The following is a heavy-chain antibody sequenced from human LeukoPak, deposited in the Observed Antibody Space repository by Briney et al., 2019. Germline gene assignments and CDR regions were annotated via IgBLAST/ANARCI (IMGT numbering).Heavy chain of an antibody. D-gene: IGHD2/OR15-2a*01. CDR3: AGHHPRNTVDF. J-gene: IGHJ4*02. V-gene: IGHV4-59*08. CDR1: GGSISSYY. CDR2: ISDIGSI. Sequence: SETLSLTCTVSGGSISSYYLSWIRQPPGKGLEWIAYISDIGSINYNPSLKSRVTISLDTSKNQFSLKLSSVTAADTAVYYCAGHHPRNTVDFWGQGTLVTVSS.